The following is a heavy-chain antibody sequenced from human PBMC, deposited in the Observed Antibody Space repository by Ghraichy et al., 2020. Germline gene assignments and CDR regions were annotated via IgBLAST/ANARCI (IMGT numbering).Heavy chain of an antibody. J-gene: IGHJ4*02. CDR3: ARSLGRGAGIPPYPRLRAAPIDY. CDR2: INHSGST. Sequence: SETLSLTCAVYGGSFSGYYWNWIRQPPGKGLEWIGEINHSGSTNYNPSLKSRVTISVDTSKNQFSLRLSSVTAADTAVYYCARSLGRGAGIPPYPRLRAAPIDYWGQGTLVIVSS. D-gene: IGHD1-14*01. V-gene: IGHV4-34*01. CDR1: GGSFSGYY.